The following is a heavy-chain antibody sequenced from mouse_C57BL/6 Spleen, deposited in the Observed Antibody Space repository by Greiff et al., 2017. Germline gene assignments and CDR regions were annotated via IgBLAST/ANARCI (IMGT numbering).Heavy chain of an antibody. CDR3: ARRGGSSWYWYFDV. CDR2: INPNNGGT. CDR1: GYTFTDYY. J-gene: IGHJ1*03. D-gene: IGHD1-1*01. Sequence: VQLQQSGPELVKPGASVKISCKASGYTFTDYYMNWVKQSHGKSLEWIGDINPNNGGTSYNQKFKGKATLTVDKSSSPAYMELCSLTSEDSAVYYCARRGGSSWYWYFDVWGTGTTVTVSS. V-gene: IGHV1-26*01.